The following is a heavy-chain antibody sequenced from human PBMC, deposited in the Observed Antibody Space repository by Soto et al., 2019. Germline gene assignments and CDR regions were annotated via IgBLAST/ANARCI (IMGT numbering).Heavy chain of an antibody. V-gene: IGHV3-23*01. J-gene: IGHJ5*02. CDR2: ISVSGGST. CDR1: GITFSSSA. Sequence: EVQLLESGGGLVQPGGSLRLSCAASGITFSSSAMSWVRQAPGKGLEWVSDISVSGGSTYYADSVKGRFTISRDNSTSTLYLQMTSLRSEDTAVYYCANSSMVRGGGWFDPWGQGTLVTVSS. CDR3: ANSSMVRGGGWFDP. D-gene: IGHD3-10*01.